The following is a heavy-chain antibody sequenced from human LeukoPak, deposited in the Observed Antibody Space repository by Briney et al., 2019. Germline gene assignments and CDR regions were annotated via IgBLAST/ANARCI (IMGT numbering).Heavy chain of an antibody. V-gene: IGHV1-46*01. CDR3: ARDRTPHQQQLVPSKRDWYFDL. J-gene: IGHJ2*01. Sequence: PGGSLRLSCAASGYTFTSYYMHWVRQAPGQGLEWMGIINPSGGSTSYAQKFQGRVTMTRDTSTSTVYMELSSLRSEDTAVYYCARDRTPHQQQLVPSKRDWYFDLWGRGTLVTVSS. CDR1: GYTFTSYY. CDR2: INPSGGST. D-gene: IGHD6-13*01.